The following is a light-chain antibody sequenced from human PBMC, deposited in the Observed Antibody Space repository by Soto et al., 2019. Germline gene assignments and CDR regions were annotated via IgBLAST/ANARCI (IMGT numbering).Light chain of an antibody. CDR1: QNINSW. CDR3: QQYRSYWT. J-gene: IGKJ1*01. Sequence: DIQMTQSPSTLSASVGDRVTISCRASQNINSWLAWYQQKPGKAPHLLIYKASNLQSGVPSRFSGSGSGTEFTLTISSLQPDDFATYYCQQYRSYWTFGKGTKVDIK. V-gene: IGKV1-5*03. CDR2: KAS.